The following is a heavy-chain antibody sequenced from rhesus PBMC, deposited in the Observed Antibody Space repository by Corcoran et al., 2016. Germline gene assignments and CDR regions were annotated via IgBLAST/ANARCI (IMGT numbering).Heavy chain of an antibody. CDR1: GGSISSSY. J-gene: IGHJ4*01. V-gene: IGHV4-169*02. CDR3: AGGSMNTVTAY. CDR2: ICGRGGAT. Sequence: QLQLQESGSGLVKPSETLSVTCAVSGGSISSSYWSWIRQAPGKGLEWIGNICGRGGATNYNPSVKSRLTRSVDTSKNQVSLKLRSVTAADPDVYYCAGGSMNTVTAYWGQGVLVTVSS. D-gene: IGHD4-23*01.